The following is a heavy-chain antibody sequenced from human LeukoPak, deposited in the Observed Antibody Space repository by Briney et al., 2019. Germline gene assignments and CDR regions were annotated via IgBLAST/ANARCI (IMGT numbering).Heavy chain of an antibody. CDR3: ARKRRFLEWLPLDY. J-gene: IGHJ4*02. D-gene: IGHD3-3*01. CDR2: ISAYNGNT. V-gene: IGHV1-18*01. CDR1: GYTFTSYG. Sequence: ASVKYSCMASGYTFTSYGISWVRQAPGQGLEWMGRISAYNGNTNYAQKLQGRVTMTTDTSTSTAYMELRSLRSDDTAVYYCARKRRFLEWLPLDYWGQGTLVTVSS.